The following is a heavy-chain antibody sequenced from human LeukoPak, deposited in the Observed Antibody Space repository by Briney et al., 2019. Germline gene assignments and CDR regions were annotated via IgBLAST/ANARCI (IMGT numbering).Heavy chain of an antibody. D-gene: IGHD2-2*02. CDR2: INPNSGGT. CDR1: GYTFTGYY. V-gene: IGHV1-2*02. CDR3: ATGGPGYCSSTSCYTLGLYYYYYMDV. J-gene: IGHJ6*03. Sequence: SVKVSCKASGYTFTGYYMHWVRQAPGQGLEWMGWINPNSGGTNYAQKFQGRVTMTRDTSISTAYMELSRLRSDDTAVYYCATGGPGYCSSTSCYTLGLYYYYYMDVWGKGTTVTVSS.